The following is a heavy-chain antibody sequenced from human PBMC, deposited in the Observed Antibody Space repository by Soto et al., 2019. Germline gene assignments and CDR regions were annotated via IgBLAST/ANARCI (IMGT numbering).Heavy chain of an antibody. D-gene: IGHD3-22*01. V-gene: IGHV3-33*01. Sequence: VGSLRLSCAASGFTFSSYGMHWVRQAPGKGLEWVAVIWYDGSNKYYADSVKGRFTISRDNSKNTLYLQMNSLRAEDTAVYYCARDSSGYYPEYYFDYWGQGTLVTVSS. CDR3: ARDSSGYYPEYYFDY. CDR2: IWYDGSNK. CDR1: GFTFSSYG. J-gene: IGHJ4*02.